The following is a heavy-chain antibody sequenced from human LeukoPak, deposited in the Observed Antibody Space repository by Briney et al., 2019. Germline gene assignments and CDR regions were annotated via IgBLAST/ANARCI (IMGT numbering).Heavy chain of an antibody. J-gene: IGHJ5*02. CDR1: GGSISSGGYY. V-gene: IGHV4-31*03. Sequence: SETLSLTCTVSGGSISSGGYYWSWIRQHPGKGLEWIGYIYYSGGTYYNPSLKSRVTISVDTSKNQFSLKLSSVTAADTAVYYCAAAAGTWWGFDPWGQGTLVTVSS. CDR3: AAAAGTWWGFDP. D-gene: IGHD6-13*01. CDR2: IYYSGGT.